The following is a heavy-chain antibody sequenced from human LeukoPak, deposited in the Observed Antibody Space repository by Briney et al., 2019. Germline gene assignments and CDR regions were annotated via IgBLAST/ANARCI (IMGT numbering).Heavy chain of an antibody. V-gene: IGHV1-2*06. CDR3: AGARNTDSSGYGY. Sequence: GASVKVSCKASGYTFTGYYMHWVRQAPGQGLEWMGRINPNSGGTNYAQKFQGRVTMTRDTSISTAYMELSRLRSDDTAVYYCAGARNTDSSGYGYWGQGTLVTVSS. D-gene: IGHD3-22*01. J-gene: IGHJ4*02. CDR1: GYTFTGYY. CDR2: INPNSGGT.